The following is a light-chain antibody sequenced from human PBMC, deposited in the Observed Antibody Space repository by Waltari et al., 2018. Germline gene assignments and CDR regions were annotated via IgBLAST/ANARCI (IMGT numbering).Light chain of an antibody. V-gene: IGKV3-15*01. Sequence: EVVMTQDPATLSVSPGERATLSCRASQSIYNNFAWYQPKPGQAPRLLIYRASSRAPGSPATFRGRGSATEYTLTISSLQSEDSAIYYFQQYNRWPPITFGQGTRLEIK. CDR2: RAS. CDR1: QSIYNN. CDR3: QQYNRWPPIT. J-gene: IGKJ5*01.